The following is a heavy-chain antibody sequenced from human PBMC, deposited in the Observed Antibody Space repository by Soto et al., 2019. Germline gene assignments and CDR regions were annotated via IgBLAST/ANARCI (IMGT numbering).Heavy chain of an antibody. J-gene: IGHJ4*02. CDR3: ARGNALYDY. CDR2: IRSSDNTR. Sequence: GSLRLSCAASGVRFSDYYMSWIRQAPGKGLEWVSYIRSSDNTRYYADSVKGRFTISRDNAKNSLYLQMNSLRAEDTAVYYCARGNALYDYWGQGILVTVSS. D-gene: IGHD2-2*01. V-gene: IGHV3-11*01. CDR1: GVRFSDYY.